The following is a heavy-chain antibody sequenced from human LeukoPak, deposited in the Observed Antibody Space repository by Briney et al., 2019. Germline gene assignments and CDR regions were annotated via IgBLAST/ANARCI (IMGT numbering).Heavy chain of an antibody. CDR1: GFTFSSYA. Sequence: PGGSLRLSCAASGFTFSSYAMHWVRQAPGKGLEWVAVISYDGSNKYYADSVKGRFTISRDNSKNTLYLQMNSLRAEDTAVYYCARGSLNWVRSIVVVVAATDYWGQGTLVTVSS. V-gene: IGHV3-30-3*01. J-gene: IGHJ4*02. CDR2: ISYDGSNK. D-gene: IGHD2-15*01. CDR3: ARGSLNWVRSIVVVVAATDY.